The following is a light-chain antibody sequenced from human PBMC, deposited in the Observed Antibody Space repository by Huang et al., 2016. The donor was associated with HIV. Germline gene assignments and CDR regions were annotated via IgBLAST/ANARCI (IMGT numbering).Light chain of an antibody. V-gene: IGKV2-28*01. CDR3: MQALQTPYT. CDR2: MSF. Sequence: DIVMTQSPLSLPVTPGEPASISCRSSQSLLPNKGNNYLDWYLQKPGQSPQLLIYMSFYRASGVPDRFSGSGSGTDFTLKISRVEAEDVGVYYCMQALQTPYTFGQGTKLEIK. J-gene: IGKJ2*01. CDR1: QSLLPNKGNNY.